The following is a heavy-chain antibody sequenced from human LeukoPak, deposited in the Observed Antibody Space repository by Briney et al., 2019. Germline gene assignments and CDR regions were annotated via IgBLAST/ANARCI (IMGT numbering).Heavy chain of an antibody. Sequence: PGGSLRLSCAASGFTFSSYWMHWVRQAPGKGLVWVSRINSDGSSTSYADSVKGRFTISRDNAKNTLYLQMNSLRAEDTAVYYCARGRSRIAVAGKMTGFDYWGQGTLVTVS. CDR2: INSDGSST. CDR1: GFTFSSYW. CDR3: ARGRSRIAVAGKMTGFDY. D-gene: IGHD6-19*01. V-gene: IGHV3-74*01. J-gene: IGHJ4*02.